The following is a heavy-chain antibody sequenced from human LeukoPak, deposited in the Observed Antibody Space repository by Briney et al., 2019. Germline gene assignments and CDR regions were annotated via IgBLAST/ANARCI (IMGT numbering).Heavy chain of an antibody. V-gene: IGHV4-34*01. CDR2: INHSGST. J-gene: IGHJ3*02. CDR3: ARTYDSSGYYYTGGAFDI. Sequence: KASETLSLTCAVYGGSFSGYYWSWIRQPPGKGLEWIGEINHSGSTNYNPSLKSRVTISVDTSKNQFSLKLSSVTAADTAVYYCARTYDSSGYYYTGGAFDIWGQGTMVTVSS. D-gene: IGHD3-22*01. CDR1: GGSFSGYY.